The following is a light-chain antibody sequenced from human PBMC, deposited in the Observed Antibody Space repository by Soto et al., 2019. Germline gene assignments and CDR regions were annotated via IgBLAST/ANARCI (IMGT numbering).Light chain of an antibody. Sequence: DIQMTQSPSSLSASVGDGVTITCRASQGISNHVNWYQQKPGKAPKLLISGASSLQGGVPSRFSGSGSGTDFTLTISGLQPEDFATYSCQQSYTIPTFGPGTTVDVK. J-gene: IGKJ3*01. V-gene: IGKV1-39*01. CDR2: GAS. CDR3: QQSYTIPT. CDR1: QGISNH.